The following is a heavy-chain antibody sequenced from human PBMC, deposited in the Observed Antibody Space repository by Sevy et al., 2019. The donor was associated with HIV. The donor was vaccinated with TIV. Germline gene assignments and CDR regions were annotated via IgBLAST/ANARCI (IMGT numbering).Heavy chain of an antibody. D-gene: IGHD3-16*02. CDR3: ARARADYDYVWGSYRYDNWFDP. J-gene: IGHJ5*02. CDR2: INPIFGTA. CDR1: GGTFSSYA. Sequence: ASVKVSCKASGGTFSSYAISWVRQAPGQGLEWMGGINPIFGTANYAQKFQGRVTITADKSTSTAYMELSSLRSEDTAVYYCARARADYDYVWGSYRYDNWFDPWGQGTLVTVSS. V-gene: IGHV1-69*06.